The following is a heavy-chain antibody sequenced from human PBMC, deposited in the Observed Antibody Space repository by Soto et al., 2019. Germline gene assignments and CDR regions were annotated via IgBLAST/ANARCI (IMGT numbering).Heavy chain of an antibody. J-gene: IGHJ4*02. CDR1: GGSISTSNW. V-gene: IGHV4-4*02. D-gene: IGHD6-13*01. Sequence: QVQLQESGPGLVKPSGTLSLTCAVSGGSISTSNWWSWVRQPPGKGLEWIGEVYRTGSTNYTPSLESRVIVSVDKSKTQFSLKLTSVTAAATAVYYCARARATIAAAAIFDCWGQGTLVTVSS. CDR3: ARARATIAAAAIFDC. CDR2: VYRTGST.